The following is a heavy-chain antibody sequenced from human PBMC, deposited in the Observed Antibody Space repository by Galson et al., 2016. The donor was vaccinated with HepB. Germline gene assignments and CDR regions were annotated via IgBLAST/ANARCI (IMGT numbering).Heavy chain of an antibody. Sequence: SLRLSCAGYGFNFRGYGIHWVRQAPGKGLEWVAMSWYDGGNKNYADSVRGRFTISRDSSNVYLQMNSLRAEDTAMYYCARGPYGKSRDAFHVWGQGTAVTVSS. CDR1: GFNFRGYG. CDR2: SWYDGGNK. D-gene: IGHD3-10*01. V-gene: IGHV3-33*01. CDR3: ARGPYGKSRDAFHV. J-gene: IGHJ3*01.